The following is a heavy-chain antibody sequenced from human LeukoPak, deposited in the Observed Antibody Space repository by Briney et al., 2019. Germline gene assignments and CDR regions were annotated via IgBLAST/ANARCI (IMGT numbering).Heavy chain of an antibody. J-gene: IGHJ4*02. CDR2: ISAASRGI. V-gene: IGHV3-48*01. CDR1: GGSISSNS. D-gene: IGHD5-24*01. CDR3: ARGEYHQDGIGYNRFDN. Sequence: ETLSLTCAVSGGSISSNSYYWGWIRQPPGKGLEWISHISAASRGIYYADSVKGRFTISRDNAENSVFLQMTSLRPEDTAVYYCARGEYHQDGIGYNRFDNWGQGALVTVSS.